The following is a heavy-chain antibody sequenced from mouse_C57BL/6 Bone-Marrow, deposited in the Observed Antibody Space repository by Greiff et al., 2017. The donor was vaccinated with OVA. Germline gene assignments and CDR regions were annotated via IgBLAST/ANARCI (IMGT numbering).Heavy chain of an antibody. J-gene: IGHJ4*01. Sequence: EVQLVESGGGLVQPKGSLKLSCAASGFSFNTYAMNWVRQAPGKGLEWVARIRSKSNNYATYYADSVKDRFTISRDDSESMLYLQMNHLKTEDTAMYDCVSASYYDYDGDAMDYWGQGTSVTVAS. CDR2: IRSKSNNYAT. V-gene: IGHV10-1*01. CDR1: GFSFNTYA. D-gene: IGHD2-4*01. CDR3: VSASYYDYDGDAMDY.